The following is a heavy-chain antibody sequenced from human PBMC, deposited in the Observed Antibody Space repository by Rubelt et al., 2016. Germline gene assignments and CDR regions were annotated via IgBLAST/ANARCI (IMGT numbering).Heavy chain of an antibody. CDR3: ARKTLFDI. J-gene: IGHJ3*02. CDR1: GVSVSSGYY. Sequence: QLQLQESGPGLVKPSETLSLTCTVSGVSVSSGYYWGWIRQPPGKGLEWIGSIYYGGSTYYNTSLKSRVTISVDTSKNHFSLKLSSVTAADTAVYYCARKTLFDIWGQGTMVTVSS. V-gene: IGHV4-39*02. CDR2: IYYGGST.